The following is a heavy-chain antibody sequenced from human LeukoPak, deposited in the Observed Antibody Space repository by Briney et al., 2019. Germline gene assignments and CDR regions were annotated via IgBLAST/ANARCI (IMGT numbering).Heavy chain of an antibody. V-gene: IGHV5-51*01. CDR3: AGQGLYSLRFYDGVDV. J-gene: IGHJ6*02. CDR2: IYPGDSDT. D-gene: IGHD2-21*01. Sequence: GESLKISCKGSGYSFTNYWIGWVRQMPGKGLEWMGIIYPGDSDTRYSPSFQGQVTISADKSISTAYLQWSSLTASDSAMYYCAGQGLYSLRFYDGVDVWGQGTTVTVSS. CDR1: GYSFTNYW.